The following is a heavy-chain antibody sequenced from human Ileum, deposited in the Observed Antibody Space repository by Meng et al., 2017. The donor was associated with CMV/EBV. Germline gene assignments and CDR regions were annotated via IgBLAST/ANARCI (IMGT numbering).Heavy chain of an antibody. CDR1: GFTFSGYY. D-gene: IGHD6-19*01. J-gene: IGHJ4*02. CDR3: VRSSGWSRFDY. CDR2: INSKNDGT. Sequence: VACVQSVALVHTPVASVKVSRKTSGFTFSGYYIHWGRQAPGQGLEWMGWINSKNDGTNYARKFQGRVTMTRETSISTAHMQLSGLMSDDTAVYYCVRSSGWSRFDYWGQGTLVTVSS. V-gene: IGHV1-2*02.